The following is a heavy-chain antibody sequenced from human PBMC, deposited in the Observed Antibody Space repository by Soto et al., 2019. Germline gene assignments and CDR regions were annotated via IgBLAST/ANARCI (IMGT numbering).Heavy chain of an antibody. D-gene: IGHD3-9*01. Sequence: ASVKVSCKASGYTFPSYGISWVRQAPGQGLEWMGWISAYNGNTNYAQQLQGSVTMNTDTSTSTACMELRSLISDDTAVDYGARSRPWLRYCVWLPYYYDHCGMDVWGQGTTVTGSS. CDR3: ARSRPWLRYCVWLPYYYDHCGMDV. J-gene: IGHJ6*02. V-gene: IGHV1-18*04. CDR1: GYTFPSYG. CDR2: ISAYNGNT.